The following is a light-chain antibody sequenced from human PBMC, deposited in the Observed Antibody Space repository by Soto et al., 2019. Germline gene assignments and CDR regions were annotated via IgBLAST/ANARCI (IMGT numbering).Light chain of an antibody. CDR3: QQYGRSPFT. CDR2: GAS. V-gene: IGKV3-20*01. J-gene: IGKJ3*01. Sequence: EILMTQSPATLSVSPGERATLSCRASQRVSSYLAWYQQKPGKAPRLLIYGASSRATGIPDRFSASGSGTDFTLTISRLEPEDFAVYYCQQYGRSPFTFGPGTKVDIK. CDR1: QRVSSY.